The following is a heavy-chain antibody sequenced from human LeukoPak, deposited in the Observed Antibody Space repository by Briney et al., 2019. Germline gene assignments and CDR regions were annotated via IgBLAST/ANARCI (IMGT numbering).Heavy chain of an antibody. CDR1: GFTFSSHG. CDR3: AGPRPTVTGEYYYYMDV. D-gene: IGHD4-17*01. J-gene: IGHJ6*03. CDR2: IRGDGGRT. V-gene: IGHV3-23*01. Sequence: GGTLRLSCAASGFTFSSHGMNWVRQAPGEGLEWVSGIRGDGGRTYYADSVKGRFTISRDNSKNTLYLQMNSLRAEDTAVYYCAGPRPTVTGEYYYYMDVWGKGTTVTISS.